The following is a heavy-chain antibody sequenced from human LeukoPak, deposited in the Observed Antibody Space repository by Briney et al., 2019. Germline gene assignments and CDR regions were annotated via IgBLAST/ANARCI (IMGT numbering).Heavy chain of an antibody. J-gene: IGHJ5*02. Sequence: SVKVSCKASGYTFTSYAISWVRQAPGQGLEWMGGIIPIFGTANYAQKFQGRVTITADESTSTAYMELSSLRSEDTAVYYCARESGSAAGTGLDPWGQGTLVTVSS. D-gene: IGHD6-13*01. CDR2: IIPIFGTA. V-gene: IGHV1-69*13. CDR3: ARESGSAAGTGLDP. CDR1: GYTFTSYA.